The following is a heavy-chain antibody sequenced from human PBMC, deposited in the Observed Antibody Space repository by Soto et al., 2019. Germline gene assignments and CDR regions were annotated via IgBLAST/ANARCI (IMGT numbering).Heavy chain of an antibody. Sequence: QITLKESGPTLVKPTQTLTLTCTFSGLSLSTTGVGVGWIRQPPGKALEWLALIYWDDDKRYSPSLKSRLTITKDTSKNQVVLTMTNMDPVDTATYYCVQSRCGGDCLQSYSSRSYYGLDVWGQGTTVTVSS. D-gene: IGHD2-21*02. CDR1: GLSLSTTGVG. J-gene: IGHJ6*02. CDR2: IYWDDDK. CDR3: VQSRCGGDCLQSYSSRSYYGLDV. V-gene: IGHV2-5*02.